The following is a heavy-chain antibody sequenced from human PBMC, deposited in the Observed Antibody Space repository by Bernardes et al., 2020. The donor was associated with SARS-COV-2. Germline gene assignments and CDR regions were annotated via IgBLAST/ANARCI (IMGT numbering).Heavy chain of an antibody. D-gene: IGHD5-18*01. Sequence: SETLSLTCAVYGGSFSGYYWSWIRQPPGKGLEWIGEINHSGSTNYNPSLKSRVTISVDTSKNQFSLKLSSVTAADTAVYYCARVFVPAGLRPSYYYMDVWGKGTTVTVSS. J-gene: IGHJ6*03. CDR1: GGSFSGYY. V-gene: IGHV4-34*01. CDR3: ARVFVPAGLRPSYYYMDV. CDR2: INHSGST.